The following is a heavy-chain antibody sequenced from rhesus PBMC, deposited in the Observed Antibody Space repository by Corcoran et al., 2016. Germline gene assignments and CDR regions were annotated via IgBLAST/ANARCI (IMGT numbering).Heavy chain of an antibody. J-gene: IGHJ4*01. V-gene: IGHV4-122*02. CDR1: GGSISSSYYS. D-gene: IGHD6-37*01. CDR3: ADSGGWSVYFDY. Sequence: QVQLQESGPGLVKPSETLSLTCAVSGGSISSSYYSWSWIRQAQGKGLEWIGYISYSGSTSYNPSLKRRVTISRDTSKNQFSLKRSSVTAADTAVYYCADSGGWSVYFDYWGQGVLVTVSS. CDR2: ISYSGST.